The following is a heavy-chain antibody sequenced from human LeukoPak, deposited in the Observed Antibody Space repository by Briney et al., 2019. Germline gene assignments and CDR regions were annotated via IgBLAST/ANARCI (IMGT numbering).Heavy chain of an antibody. V-gene: IGHV4-59*01. D-gene: IGHD6-13*01. CDR1: GGSISSYY. J-gene: IGHJ3*02. CDR2: IYYSGST. Sequence: SETLSLTCTVSGGSISSYYWSWIRQPPGKGLEWIGYIYYSGSTNYNPSLKSRVTISVDTSKNQFSLKLSSVTAADTAVYYCARVAAGTGDAFVIWGQGTMVTVSS. CDR3: ARVAAGTGDAFVI.